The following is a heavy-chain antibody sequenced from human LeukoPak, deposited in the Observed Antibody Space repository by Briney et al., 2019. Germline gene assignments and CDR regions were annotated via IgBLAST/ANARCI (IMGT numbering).Heavy chain of an antibody. CDR2: ISSSGSTI. D-gene: IGHD6-6*01. V-gene: IGHV3-11*01. CDR1: GFTLSDYY. J-gene: IGHJ6*03. Sequence: GGSLRLSCAASGFTLSDYYMSWIRQAPGKGLEWVSYISSSGSTIYYADSVKGRFTISRDNAKNSLYLQMNSLRAEDTAVYYCARALGSSVLAGRLYSYYYYMDVWGKGTTVTVSS. CDR3: ARALGSSVLAGRLYSYYYYMDV.